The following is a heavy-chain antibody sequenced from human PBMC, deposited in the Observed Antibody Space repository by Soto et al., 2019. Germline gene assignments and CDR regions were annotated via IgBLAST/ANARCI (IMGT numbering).Heavy chain of an antibody. CDR3: ARVGPWVPYYYDSSPYTFENWFDP. Sequence: SETLSLTCAVSGYSISSGYYWGWLRQPPGKGLEWIGSIYHGWSTYYNPSLNSRVTLSIDMTNNHVSLILISVTAADTAVYYCARVGPWVPYYYDSSPYTFENWFDPWGQGTLVTVSS. J-gene: IGHJ5*02. D-gene: IGHD3-22*01. CDR1: GYSISSGYY. CDR2: IYHGWST. V-gene: IGHV4-38-2*01.